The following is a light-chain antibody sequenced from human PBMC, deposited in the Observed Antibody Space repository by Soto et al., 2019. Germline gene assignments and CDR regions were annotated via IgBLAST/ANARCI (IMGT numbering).Light chain of an antibody. CDR1: SSNIGNNY. CDR3: ASWDSSLTAGV. V-gene: IGLV1-51*02. Sequence: QSVLTQPPSVSAAPGQRVTISCSGSSSNIGNNYVSSYQQLPGTAPKLLIYEDNKRPSGIPDRFSGSKSGTSATLGITGLQTGDEADYYCASWDSSLTAGVFGGGTKLTVL. J-gene: IGLJ2*01. CDR2: EDN.